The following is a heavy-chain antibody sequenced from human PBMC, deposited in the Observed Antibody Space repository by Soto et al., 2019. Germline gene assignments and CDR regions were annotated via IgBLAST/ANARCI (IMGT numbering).Heavy chain of an antibody. V-gene: IGHV1-18*04. Sequence: ASVKVSCKASGYTFTSYGISWVRQAPGQGLEWMGWISAYNGNTDYAQKLQCRVTMTTDTSTSTASMELRSLRSDDTAVYYCARVQITIFGVVIAPSGYYYGMDVWGQGTTVTVSS. D-gene: IGHD3-3*01. CDR2: ISAYNGNT. J-gene: IGHJ6*02. CDR1: GYTFTSYG. CDR3: ARVQITIFGVVIAPSGYYYGMDV.